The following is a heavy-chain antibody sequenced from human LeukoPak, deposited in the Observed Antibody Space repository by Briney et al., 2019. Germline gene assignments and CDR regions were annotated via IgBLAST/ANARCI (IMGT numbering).Heavy chain of an antibody. CDR3: AVAGLSYWYFDL. V-gene: IGHV3-21*01. CDR1: GFTFSSYS. Sequence: GGSLRLSCAASGFTFSSYSMNWVRQAPGKGLEWVSSISRSSDYTYYADSVKGRFTISRDNAKNSLYLHMNSLRAEDTAVYYCAVAGLSYWYFDLWGRSTLVTVSS. D-gene: IGHD6-19*01. J-gene: IGHJ2*01. CDR2: ISRSSDYT.